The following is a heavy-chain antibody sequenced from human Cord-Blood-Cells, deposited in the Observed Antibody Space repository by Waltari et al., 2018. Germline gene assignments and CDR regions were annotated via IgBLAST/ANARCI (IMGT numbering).Heavy chain of an antibody. V-gene: IGHV4-34*01. CDR3: ARLQSGDAFDI. Sequence: QVQLQQWGAGLLKPSATLSFTCAVYGGSLSGSYWSWTRQPPGKGLEWIGEINHSGSTNYNPSLKSRVTISVDTSKNQFSLKLSSVTAADTAVYYCARLQSGDAFDIWGQGTMVTVSS. D-gene: IGHD1-26*01. J-gene: IGHJ3*02. CDR2: INHSGST. CDR1: GGSLSGSY.